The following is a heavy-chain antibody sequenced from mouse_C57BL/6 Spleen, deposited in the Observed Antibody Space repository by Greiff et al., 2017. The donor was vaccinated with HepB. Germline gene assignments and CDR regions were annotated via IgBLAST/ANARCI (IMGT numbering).Heavy chain of an antibody. V-gene: IGHV1-69*01. CDR3: ARYYGSSYEGDWYFDI. J-gene: IGHJ1*03. Sequence: QVQLQQPGAELVMPGASVKLSCKASGYTFTSYWMHWVKQRPGQGLEWIGEIDPSDSYTNYNQKFKGKSTLTVDKSSSTAYMQLSSLTSEDSAVYYCARYYGSSYEGDWYFDIWGTGTTVTVSS. CDR2: IDPSDSYT. CDR1: GYTFTSYW. D-gene: IGHD1-1*01.